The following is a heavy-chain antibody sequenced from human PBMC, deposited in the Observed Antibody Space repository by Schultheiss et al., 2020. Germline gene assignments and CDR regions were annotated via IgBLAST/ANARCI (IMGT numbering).Heavy chain of an antibody. D-gene: IGHD3-22*01. CDR2: ISYDGSNK. CDR1: RFTFSNYA. Sequence: GGSLRLSCAASRFTFSNYAMSWVRQAPGKGLEWVAVISYDGSNKYYADSVKGRFTISRDNAKNSLYLQMTSLRAEDTAVYYCAKSVRTYSFDNSGPDAFDIWGQGAMVTVSS. CDR3: AKSVRTYSFDNSGPDAFDI. V-gene: IGHV3-30*18. J-gene: IGHJ3*02.